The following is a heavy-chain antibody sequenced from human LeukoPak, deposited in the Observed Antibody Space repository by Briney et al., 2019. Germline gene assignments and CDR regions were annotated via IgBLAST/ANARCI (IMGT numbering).Heavy chain of an antibody. CDR3: ARDLRAAAGPNWFDP. CDR1: GYTFTSYG. D-gene: IGHD6-13*01. V-gene: IGHV1-18*01. J-gene: IGHJ5*02. CDR2: ISAYNGNT. Sequence: ASVKVSCKASGYTFTSYGISWVRQAPGQGLEWMGWISAYNGNTNYAQKLQGRVTMTTDTSTSTAYMELRSLRSDDTAVYYCARDLRAAAGPNWFDPWGQGTLVTVSS.